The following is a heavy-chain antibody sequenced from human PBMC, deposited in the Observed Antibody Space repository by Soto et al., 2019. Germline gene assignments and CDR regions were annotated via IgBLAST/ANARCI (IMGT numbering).Heavy chain of an antibody. V-gene: IGHV6-1*01. CDR1: GDSVSSNTAA. CDR2: TYFRSRWYN. Sequence: QVQLQQSGPGLVKPSQTLSLTCAISGDSVSSNTAAWHWIRQSPSRGLEWLGRTYFRSRWYNDYAGSVKSRITINADTSKNQFALHLNSVSPEDTAVYYCARELESGYSNYDYYMDVWGKGTTVTVSS. J-gene: IGHJ6*03. CDR3: ARELESGYSNYDYYMDV. D-gene: IGHD5-12*01.